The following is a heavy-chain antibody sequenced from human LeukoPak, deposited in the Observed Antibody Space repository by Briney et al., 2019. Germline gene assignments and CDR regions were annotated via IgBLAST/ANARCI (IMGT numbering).Heavy chain of an antibody. CDR3: VRDRSSGWSHDY. V-gene: IGHV3-11*01. CDR1: GFTFGDYY. Sequence: GGSLRLSCAASGFTFGDYYMSWIRQAPGKGLEWISCISSSGATIYYTDSVKGRFTISRDNAKNSLFLQMDSLRAEDTAVYYCVRDRSSGWSHDYWGQGTLVTVSS. J-gene: IGHJ4*02. CDR2: ISSSGATI. D-gene: IGHD6-19*01.